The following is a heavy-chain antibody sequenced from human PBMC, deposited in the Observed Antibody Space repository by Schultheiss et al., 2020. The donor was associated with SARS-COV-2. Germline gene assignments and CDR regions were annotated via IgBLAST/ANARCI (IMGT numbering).Heavy chain of an antibody. J-gene: IGHJ6*02. D-gene: IGHD3-22*01. CDR2: ISYDGSNK. CDR3: AISRYYYDSSGYFRGRYYYGMDV. V-gene: IGHV3-30*03. Sequence: GGSLRLSCAASGFTFSNSDMNWVRQAPGKGLEWVAVISYDGSNKYYADSVKGRFTISRDNSKNTLYLQMNSLRAEDTAVYYCAISRYYYDSSGYFRGRYYYGMDVWGQGTTVTVSS. CDR1: GFTFSNSD.